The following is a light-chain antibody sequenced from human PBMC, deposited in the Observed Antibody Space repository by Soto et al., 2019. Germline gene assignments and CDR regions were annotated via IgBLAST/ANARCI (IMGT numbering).Light chain of an antibody. CDR1: QTISSH. CDR2: GAS. J-gene: IGKJ1*01. CDR3: QQYNNWPPWT. Sequence: IVITQSPSTLSLSPLERSTLSSRASQTISSHLAWYQQKPGQAPRLLIYGASTRAAGIPARFSGSGSGTEFTLTISSLQSEDFAVYYCQQYNNWPPWTFGQGTKVDIK. V-gene: IGKV3-15*01.